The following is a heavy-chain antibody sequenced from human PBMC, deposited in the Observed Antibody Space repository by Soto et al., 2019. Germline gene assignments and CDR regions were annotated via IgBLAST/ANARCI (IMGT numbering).Heavy chain of an antibody. J-gene: IGHJ6*02. Sequence: QVQLVQSGAEVKKPGSSVKVSCKASGGTFSSYAISWVRQAPGPGLEWMGGIIPIFGTANYAQKFQGRVTITADESTSTAYMELSSLRSEDTAVYYCARSDTAMVLYYYYYGMDVWGQGTTVTVSS. CDR1: GGTFSSYA. V-gene: IGHV1-69*01. CDR2: IIPIFGTA. CDR3: ARSDTAMVLYYYYYGMDV. D-gene: IGHD5-18*01.